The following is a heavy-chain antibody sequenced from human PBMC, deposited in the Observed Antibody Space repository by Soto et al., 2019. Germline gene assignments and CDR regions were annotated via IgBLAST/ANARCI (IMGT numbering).Heavy chain of an antibody. J-gene: IGHJ3*02. D-gene: IGHD1-26*01. CDR2: SGNRANSDTT. CDR1: GFTFSDHY. Sequence: GGSLRLSCAGSGFTFSDHYMDWVRQAPGKGLEWVGRSGNRANSDTTEYGSSVKGRFTISRDDSKNSMYLQMNSLKTEDTAVYYCTRGYSGIDIYAFDIWGRGTLVTVSS. CDR3: TRGYSGIDIYAFDI. V-gene: IGHV3-72*01.